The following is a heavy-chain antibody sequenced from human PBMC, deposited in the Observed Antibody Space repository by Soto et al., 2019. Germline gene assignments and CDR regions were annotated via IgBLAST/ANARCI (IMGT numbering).Heavy chain of an antibody. Sequence: ASVKVSCKASGYTFTSYDINWVRQATGQGLEWMGWMNPNSGNTGYAQKFQGRVTMTRNTSISTAYMELSSLRSEDTAVYYCAGSFSSSGWYDAFDIWGQGKMVTVSS. V-gene: IGHV1-8*01. J-gene: IGHJ3*02. CDR3: AGSFSSSGWYDAFDI. D-gene: IGHD6-19*01. CDR1: GYTFTSYD. CDR2: MNPNSGNT.